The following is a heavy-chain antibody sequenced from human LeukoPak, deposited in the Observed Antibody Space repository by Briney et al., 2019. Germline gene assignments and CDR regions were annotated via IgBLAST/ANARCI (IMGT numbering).Heavy chain of an antibody. V-gene: IGHV3-49*04. J-gene: IGHJ4*02. CDR1: GFTFGDYA. D-gene: IGHD3-9*01. Sequence: PGGSLRLSCTTSGFTFGDYAMSWVRQAPGKGLEWVGFIRSKAYGGTTEYAASVKGRFTISRDDSKSIAYLQMNSLKTEDTAVYYCTRDMGYFDWLLDYWGQGTPVTVSS. CDR2: IRSKAYGGTT. CDR3: TRDMGYFDWLLDY.